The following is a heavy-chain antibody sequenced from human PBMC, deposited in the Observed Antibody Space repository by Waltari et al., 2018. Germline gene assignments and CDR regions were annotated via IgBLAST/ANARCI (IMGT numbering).Heavy chain of an antibody. D-gene: IGHD3-10*01. CDR2: IIPIFGTA. V-gene: IGHV1-69*01. J-gene: IGHJ6*02. CDR3: ARGGSFLVGRGDYYYYGMDV. CDR1: GGPFSSYA. Sequence: QVQLVQSGAEVKKPGSSVKVSCKASGGPFSSYAISWVRQAPGHGLEWMGGIIPIFGTANYAQKFQGRVTITADESTSTAYMELSSLRSEDTAVYYCARGGSFLVGRGDYYYYGMDVWGQGTTVTVSS.